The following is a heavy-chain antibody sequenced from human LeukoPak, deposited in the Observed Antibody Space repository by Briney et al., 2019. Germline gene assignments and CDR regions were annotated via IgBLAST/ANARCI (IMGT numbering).Heavy chain of an antibody. CDR3: ARDKRGINY. D-gene: IGHD3-10*01. CDR2: IYSGGST. CDR1: GFIVSSNY. V-gene: IGHV3-53*01. J-gene: IGHJ4*02. Sequence: TGGSLRLSCAASGFIVSSNYMSWVRQAPGKGLEWVSVIYSGGSTYYADSVKGRFTISRDNSKNMLYLQMNSLRADDTAVYYCARDKRGINYWGQGTLVTVSS.